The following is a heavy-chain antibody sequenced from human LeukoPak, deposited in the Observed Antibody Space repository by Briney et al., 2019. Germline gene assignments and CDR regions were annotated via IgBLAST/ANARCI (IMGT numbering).Heavy chain of an antibody. D-gene: IGHD6-13*01. Sequence: ASVKVSCXASGYTFTVYHIHWVRQAPGQGLEWMERINPYSGDTNFAQKFQGRVTMTRDTSITTAYMDLSSLTPDDTAVYFCARDQGSLTRSWYTGYWGQGTLVTVSS. CDR3: ARDQGSLTRSWYTGY. CDR1: GYTFTVYH. V-gene: IGHV1-2*06. CDR2: INPYSGDT. J-gene: IGHJ4*02.